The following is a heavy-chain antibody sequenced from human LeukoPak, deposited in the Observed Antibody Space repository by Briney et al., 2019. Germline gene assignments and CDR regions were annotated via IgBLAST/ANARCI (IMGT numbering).Heavy chain of an antibody. V-gene: IGHV3-7*01. Sequence: HPGGSLRLSCAASGFTFSSYAMSWVRQAPGKGLEWVASMKPDGSQTYYLDSVEGRFTISRDIAKNSLYLQMNSLRAEDTAVYYCARDHLYKAFDYWGQGTLVTVAS. CDR1: GFTFSSYA. CDR2: MKPDGSQT. J-gene: IGHJ4*02. D-gene: IGHD3-16*01. CDR3: ARDHLYKAFDY.